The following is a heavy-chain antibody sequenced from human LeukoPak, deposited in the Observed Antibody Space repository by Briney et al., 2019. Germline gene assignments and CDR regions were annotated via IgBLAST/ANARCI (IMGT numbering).Heavy chain of an antibody. CDR1: GYTFTSYG. D-gene: IGHD2-15*01. V-gene: IGHV1-18*01. CDR2: ISAYNGNT. CDR3: ARDRGGYYYYYYYMDV. J-gene: IGHJ6*03. Sequence: ASVKVSCKASGYTFTSYGISWVRQAPGQGLEGMGWISAYNGNTNYAQKLQGRVTMTTDTSTSTAYMELRSLRSDDTAVYYCARDRGGYYYYYYYMDVWGKGTTVTVSS.